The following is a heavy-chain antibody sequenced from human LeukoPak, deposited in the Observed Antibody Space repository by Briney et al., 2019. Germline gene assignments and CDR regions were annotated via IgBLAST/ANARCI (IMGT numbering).Heavy chain of an antibody. V-gene: IGHV4-59*08. CDR1: GGSISSYY. CDR2: IYYSGST. Sequence: SETLSLTCTVSGGSISSYYWSWIRQPPGKGLEWIGYIYYSGSTNYNPSLKSRVTISVDTSKNQFSLKLSSVTAADTAVYYCAVQNGPNDYWGQGTLVTVSS. CDR3: AVQNGPNDY. D-gene: IGHD2-8*01. J-gene: IGHJ4*02.